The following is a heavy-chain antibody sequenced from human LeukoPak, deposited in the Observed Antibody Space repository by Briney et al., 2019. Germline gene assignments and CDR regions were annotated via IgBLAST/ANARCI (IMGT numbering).Heavy chain of an antibody. V-gene: IGHV4-30-4*01. D-gene: IGHD3-10*01. CDR3: ARVRNGRVDN. CDR2: IYYSGNT. CDR1: GRSISIGDYY. Sequence: HTESLMCTLSGRSISIGDYYSSWIRRPPGKVLQWIGYIYYSGNTYYNPSINSRVTISVDTSNNQCSLKQSSVTAADTVVYYCARVRNGRVDNWGQGTLVTVSS. J-gene: IGHJ4*02.